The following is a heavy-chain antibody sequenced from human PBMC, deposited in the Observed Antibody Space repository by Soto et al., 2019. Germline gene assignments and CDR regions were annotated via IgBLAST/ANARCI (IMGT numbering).Heavy chain of an antibody. CDR3: ASAARLGAFDI. D-gene: IGHD3-16*01. J-gene: IGHJ3*02. V-gene: IGHV3-7*05. CDR2: IREDGSDK. CDR1: GFTFRNCW. Sequence: PGGSLRLSCAASGFTFRNCWMSWVRQAPGKGLEWVANIREDGSDKFYVDSVKGRFTISRDNAENSLFLHMNNLRVDDTAVYYCASAARLGAFDIWGRGTLVTVSS.